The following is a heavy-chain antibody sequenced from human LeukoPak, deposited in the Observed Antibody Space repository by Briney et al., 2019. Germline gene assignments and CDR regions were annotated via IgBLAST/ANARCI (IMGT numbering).Heavy chain of an antibody. CDR1: GFTFSSYV. Sequence: GGSLRLSRAASGFTFSSYVMSWVRQAAGKGLEGVSAINGGGSSTYYADSVKGRFIISRDNSKNTLYLQMDSLRAEDTAVYYCAKCSSGSYPYYFDFWGQGTLVTVSS. D-gene: IGHD1-26*01. CDR3: AKCSSGSYPYYFDF. V-gene: IGHV3-23*01. J-gene: IGHJ4*02. CDR2: INGGGSST.